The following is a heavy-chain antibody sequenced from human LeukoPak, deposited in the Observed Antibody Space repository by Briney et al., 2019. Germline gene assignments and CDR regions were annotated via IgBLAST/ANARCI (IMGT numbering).Heavy chain of an antibody. V-gene: IGHV1-2*02. CDR3: ARDKYSGTHRRFDY. CDR2: INPNSGGT. D-gene: IGHD1-26*01. Sequence: ASVKVSCKASGYTFTGYYMHWVRQAPGQGLEWMGWINPNSGGTNYAQKFQGRVTMTRDTSISTAYMELSRLRSDDTAVYYCARDKYSGTHRRFDYWGQGALVTVSS. CDR1: GYTFTGYY. J-gene: IGHJ4*02.